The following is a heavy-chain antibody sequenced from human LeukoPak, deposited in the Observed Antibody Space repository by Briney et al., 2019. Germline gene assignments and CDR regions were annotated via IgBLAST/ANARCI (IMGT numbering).Heavy chain of an antibody. CDR3: AKTTDYGDFYFDS. D-gene: IGHD4-17*01. CDR1: GYTFTGYY. Sequence: ASVEVSCKASGYTFTGYYMHWVRQAPGQGLEWMGIINPSGGSTSYAQKFQGRVTMTRDTSTSTVYMELSSLRSEDTAVYYCAKTTDYGDFYFDSWGQGTLVTVSS. J-gene: IGHJ4*02. CDR2: INPSGGST. V-gene: IGHV1-46*01.